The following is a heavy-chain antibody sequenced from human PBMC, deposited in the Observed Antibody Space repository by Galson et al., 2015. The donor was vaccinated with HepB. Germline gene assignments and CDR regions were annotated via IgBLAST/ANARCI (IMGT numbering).Heavy chain of an antibody. CDR3: ARWTGWGASGMDV. CDR2: IYYSGST. D-gene: IGHD3/OR15-3a*01. Sequence: SETLSLTCTVSGDSISPYYWSWIRQPPRKGLEWIGYIYYSGSTNYNPSLKSRVTISVDTSKNQFSLNLSSVTAADTAVYYCARWTGWGASGMDVWGQGTTVTVSS. V-gene: IGHV4-59*08. J-gene: IGHJ6*02. CDR1: GDSISPYY.